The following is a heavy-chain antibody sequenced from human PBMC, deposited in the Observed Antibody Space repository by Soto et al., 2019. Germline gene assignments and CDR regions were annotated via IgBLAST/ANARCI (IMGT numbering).Heavy chain of an antibody. CDR2: IHYTGNT. Sequence: QVHLQESGPGLVKPSQTLSLTCTVSGGSISSDGYYWSWIRQHPGTGLKWLGYIHYTGNTYYNPSLKSRVTMSVDTSKILFSLNLSSATAADTAVFYCARVTCSGGSCLNSWFDPWGQGTLVTVSS. V-gene: IGHV4-31*03. D-gene: IGHD2-15*01. J-gene: IGHJ5*02. CDR3: ARVTCSGGSCLNSWFDP. CDR1: GGSISSDGYY.